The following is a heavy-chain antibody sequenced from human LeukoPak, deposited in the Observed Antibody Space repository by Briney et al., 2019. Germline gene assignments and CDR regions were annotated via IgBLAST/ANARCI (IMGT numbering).Heavy chain of an antibody. CDR3: ARDPSMSDY. CDR1: GFTFSIYA. V-gene: IGHV3-64*01. CDR2: ISGNGDTT. Sequence: GGSLRLSYAASGFTFSIYAMHWVRQAPGKGLEYVSAISGNGDTTYYVNSVKGRFTISRDNSKNTLYLQMGSLRAEDMAVYYCARDPSMSDYWGQGTLVTVSS. J-gene: IGHJ4*02.